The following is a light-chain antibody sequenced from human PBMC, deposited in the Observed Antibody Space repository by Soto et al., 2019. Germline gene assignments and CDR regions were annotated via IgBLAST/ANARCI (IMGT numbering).Light chain of an antibody. CDR3: QQRSNWIT. V-gene: IGKV3-11*01. Sequence: IVFTQSPATLSLSPGERATLSCRASQSVSSNYLAWYQQKPGQAPRLLIYDTSYRATGIPARFSGSGSGTDFTLTISSLEPEDFAVYYCQQRSNWITFGQGTRLEIK. J-gene: IGKJ5*01. CDR2: DTS. CDR1: QSVSSNY.